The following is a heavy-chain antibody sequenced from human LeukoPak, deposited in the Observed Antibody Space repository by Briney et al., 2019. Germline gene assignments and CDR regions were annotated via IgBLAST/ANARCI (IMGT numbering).Heavy chain of an antibody. CDR1: GGSISSSNW. D-gene: IGHD3-22*01. CDR3: ARDRESSGYYMGSLDY. CDR2: IYHSGST. Sequence: PSGTLSLTCAVSGGSISSSNWWSWVRQPPGKGLEWIGEIYHSGSTNYNPSLKSRVTISVDKSKNQLSLKLSSVTAADTAVYYCARDRESSGYYMGSLDYWGQGTLVTVSS. V-gene: IGHV4-4*02. J-gene: IGHJ4*02.